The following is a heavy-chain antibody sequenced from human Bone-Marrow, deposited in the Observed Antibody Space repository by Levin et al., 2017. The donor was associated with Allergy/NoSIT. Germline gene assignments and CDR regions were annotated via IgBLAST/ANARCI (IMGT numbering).Heavy chain of an antibody. Sequence: ASVKVSCKASGYTFTSYDINWVRQATGQGLEWMGWMNPNSCNTGYAQKFQGRVTMTRNTSISTAYMELSSLRSEDTAVYYCARIDIVVVPAAISYYYYYGMDVWGQGTTVTVSS. V-gene: IGHV1-8*01. CDR3: ARIDIVVVPAAISYYYYYGMDV. CDR2: MNPNSCNT. CDR1: GYTFTSYD. D-gene: IGHD2-2*01. J-gene: IGHJ6*02.